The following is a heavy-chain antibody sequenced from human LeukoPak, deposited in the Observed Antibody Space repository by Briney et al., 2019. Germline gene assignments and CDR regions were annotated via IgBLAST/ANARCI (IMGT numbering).Heavy chain of an antibody. V-gene: IGHV4-39*07. CDR1: GGSISSSSYY. D-gene: IGHD6-13*01. Sequence: SETLSLTCTVSGGSISSSSYYWGWIRQPPGKGLEWIGGIYYSGSTYYNPSLKSRVTISVDTSKNQFSLKLSSVTAADTAVYYCAREAAGTNYYYYYYMDVWGKGTTVTVSS. J-gene: IGHJ6*03. CDR2: IYYSGST. CDR3: AREAAGTNYYYYYYMDV.